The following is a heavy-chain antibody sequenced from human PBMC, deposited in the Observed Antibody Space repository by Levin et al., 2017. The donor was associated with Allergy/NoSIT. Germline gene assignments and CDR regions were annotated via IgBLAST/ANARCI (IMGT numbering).Heavy chain of an antibody. D-gene: IGHD3-10*01. CDR3: ARQTPAQSIWFGNTRDAGWFDP. Sequence: SQTLSLTCTVSGGSISSSHWSWIRQSPGKGLEWIGYIYYSGSTKYNSSLKSRVTISMDTSKNQISLKLSSVTAADTAVYYCARQTPAQSIWFGNTRDAGWFDPWGQGTLVTVSS. CDR2: IYYSGST. V-gene: IGHV4-59*01. J-gene: IGHJ5*02. CDR1: GGSISSSH.